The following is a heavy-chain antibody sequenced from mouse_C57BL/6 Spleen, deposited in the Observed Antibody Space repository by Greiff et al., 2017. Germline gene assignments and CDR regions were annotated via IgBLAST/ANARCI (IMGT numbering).Heavy chain of an antibody. V-gene: IGHV1-63*01. D-gene: IGHD3-2*02. CDR2: IYPGGGYT. Sequence: VQLQQSGAELVRPGTSVKMSCKASGYTFTNYWIGWAKQRPGHGLEWIGDIYPGGGYTNYNETFKGEATLTADKSSSTAYMQFSSLTSEDSAIYYCARGGQLRLHYYFDYWGQGTTLTVSS. J-gene: IGHJ2*01. CDR3: ARGGQLRLHYYFDY. CDR1: GYTFTNYW.